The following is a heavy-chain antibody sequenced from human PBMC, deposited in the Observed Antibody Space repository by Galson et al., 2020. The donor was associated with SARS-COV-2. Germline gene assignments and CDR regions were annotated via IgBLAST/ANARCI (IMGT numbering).Heavy chain of an antibody. D-gene: IGHD2-8*02. Sequence: SETLSLTCAVSGGSISSGGYSWSWIRQPPGKGLEWIGYIYHSGRAYYNPSLKSRVTISVDRSKNQFSLNLSSVTAADTAVYYCARAPPGKNCTGGVCRIYYYMDVWGKGTTVTVSS. CDR2: IYHSGRA. CDR3: ARAPPGKNCTGGVCRIYYYMDV. CDR1: GGSISSGGYS. V-gene: IGHV4-30-2*01. J-gene: IGHJ6*03.